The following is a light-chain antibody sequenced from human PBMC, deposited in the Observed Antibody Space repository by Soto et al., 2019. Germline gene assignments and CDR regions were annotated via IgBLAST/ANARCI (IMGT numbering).Light chain of an antibody. Sequence: EVLMTQSPASLSPSPGERVTLSWSASQNIRSSLAWYQKRPGQAPRLLIYDASTRATGIPPRFSGGGSGTELTVTISSLQSEDFAIYYCQQYDIWPPYTFGQGTKVDIK. V-gene: IGKV3-15*01. CDR2: DAS. CDR1: QNIRSS. J-gene: IGKJ2*01. CDR3: QQYDIWPPYT.